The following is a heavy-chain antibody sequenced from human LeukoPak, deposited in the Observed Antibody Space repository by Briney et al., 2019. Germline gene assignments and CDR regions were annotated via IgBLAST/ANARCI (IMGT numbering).Heavy chain of an antibody. CDR1: GGSVSSGSYY. J-gene: IGHJ6*04. D-gene: IGHD3-16*01. CDR2: IYYSGST. V-gene: IGHV4-61*01. Sequence: SETLSLTCTVSGGSVSSGSYYWSWIRQPPGKGLEWIGYIYYSGSTNYNPSLKSRVTISVDTSKNQFSLKLSSVTAADTAVYYCARVPHRLTNTHEPLYYYYGMDVWGKGTTVTVSS. CDR3: ARVPHRLTNTHEPLYYYYGMDV.